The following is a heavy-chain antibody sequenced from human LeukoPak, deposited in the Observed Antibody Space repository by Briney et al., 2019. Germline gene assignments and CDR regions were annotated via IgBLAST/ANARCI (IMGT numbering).Heavy chain of an antibody. V-gene: IGHV3-66*04. J-gene: IGHJ4*02. CDR3: AKHQGPYSSSWFDY. D-gene: IGHD6-13*01. CDR1: GFTVSSNF. CDR2: IYSGGST. Sequence: GGSLRLSCAASGFTVSSNFMSWVRQAPGKGLEWVSVIYSGGSTYYADSVKGRFTISRDNSKNTLYLQMNSLRAEDTAVYFCAKHQGPYSSSWFDYWGQGTLVTVSS.